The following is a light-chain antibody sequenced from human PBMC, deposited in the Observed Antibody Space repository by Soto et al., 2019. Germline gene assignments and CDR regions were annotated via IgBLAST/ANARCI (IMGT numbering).Light chain of an antibody. CDR3: QKYNSAAWT. V-gene: IGKV3-20*01. CDR1: QSVSSSY. Sequence: EIVLTQSPGTLSLSPGERATLSCRASQSVSSSYLAWYQQKPGQAPRLLIYGASSRATGIPDRFSGSGSGTDFTLTISRLEPEDVATYYCQKYNSAAWTFGQGTKVDIK. CDR2: GAS. J-gene: IGKJ1*01.